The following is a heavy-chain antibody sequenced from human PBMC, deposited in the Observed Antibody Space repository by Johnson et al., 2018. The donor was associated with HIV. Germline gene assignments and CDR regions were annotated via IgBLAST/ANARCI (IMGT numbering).Heavy chain of an antibody. CDR1: AFAFSSYA. CDR3: TRDLRTRAFDI. V-gene: IGHV3-30-3*01. Sequence: QVQVVESGGGVVQPGKSLRLSCVASAFAFSSYAMHWVRQTPGKGLEWVAVISSDGSNKYYADSVKGRFTISRDNSKNTLYLQMNSLIVGDTAVYFCTRDLRTRAFDIWGQGTMVTVSS. D-gene: IGHD1-1*01. CDR2: ISSDGSNK. J-gene: IGHJ3*02.